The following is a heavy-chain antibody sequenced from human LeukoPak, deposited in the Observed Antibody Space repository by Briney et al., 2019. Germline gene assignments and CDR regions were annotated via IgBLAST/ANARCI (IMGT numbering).Heavy chain of an antibody. J-gene: IGHJ3*01. V-gene: IGHV4-59*01. CDR1: GGSISSYY. CDR3: ARVPGGGTAAN. D-gene: IGHD1-7*01. Sequence: SETLSLTCTVSGGSISSYYWSWIRQPPGKGLEWIGYIYYSGTNYNPSLNSRVTISADTSKNQFSLNLSSVTAADTALYYCARVPGGGTAANWGQGTMVTVSS. CDR2: IYYSGT.